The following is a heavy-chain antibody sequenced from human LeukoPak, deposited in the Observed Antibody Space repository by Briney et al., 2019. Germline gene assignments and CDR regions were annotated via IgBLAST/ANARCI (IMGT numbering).Heavy chain of an antibody. J-gene: IGHJ4*02. CDR2: VYDSGST. CDR3: AKTGSSIAARPPDY. D-gene: IGHD6-6*01. Sequence: SETLSLTCTVSGGSFSSSPYYWGWIRQPPGKGLEWIGSVYDSGSTFYNPSLKSRVTISLDTFKNQFSLKLTSVTAADTAVYYCAKTGSSIAARPPDYWGQGTLVIVSS. CDR1: GGSFSSSPYY. V-gene: IGHV4-39*07.